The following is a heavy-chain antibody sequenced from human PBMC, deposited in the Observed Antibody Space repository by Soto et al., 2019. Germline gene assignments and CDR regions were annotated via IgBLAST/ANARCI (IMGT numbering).Heavy chain of an antibody. D-gene: IGHD6-19*01. Sequence: QVQLVQSGAEVKKPGASVKVSCKASGYTFTGYYMHWVRQAPGQGLEWMGWINPNSGGTNYAQKYQGRVTMARNTSISTAYMELSSLGSDDTAVYYCATTQWLVPYDAFDRWGQGTMVTVSS. J-gene: IGHJ3*01. V-gene: IGHV1-2*02. CDR2: INPNSGGT. CDR3: ATTQWLVPYDAFDR. CDR1: GYTFTGYY.